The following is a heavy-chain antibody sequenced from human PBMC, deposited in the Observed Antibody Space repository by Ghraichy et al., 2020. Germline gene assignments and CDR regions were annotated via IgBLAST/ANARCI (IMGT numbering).Heavy chain of an antibody. D-gene: IGHD3-3*01. V-gene: IGHV3-21*01. CDR3: ARDADFWSGYYPSNAFDI. CDR2: ISSSSSYI. CDR1: GFTFSSYS. Sequence: GGSLRLSCAASGFTFSSYSMNWVRQAPGKGLEWVSSISSSSSYIYYADSVKGRFTISRDNAKNSLYLQMNSLRAEDTAVYYCARDADFWSGYYPSNAFDIWGQGTMVTVSS. J-gene: IGHJ3*02.